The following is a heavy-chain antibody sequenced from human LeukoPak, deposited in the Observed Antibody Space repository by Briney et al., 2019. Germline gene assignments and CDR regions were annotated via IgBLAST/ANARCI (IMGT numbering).Heavy chain of an antibody. J-gene: IGHJ4*02. V-gene: IGHV3-13*01. CDR2: IGTAGDT. Sequence: GGSLRLSCAASGFTFSNYDMHWVRQTTGEGLEWVSAIGTAGDTYYPGSVKGRFTISRENAKNSLYLQMNSLRAGDTAVYYCARDYGTDYDILTVGDYWGQGTLVTVSS. CDR3: ARDYGTDYDILTVGDY. CDR1: GFTFSNYD. D-gene: IGHD3-9*01.